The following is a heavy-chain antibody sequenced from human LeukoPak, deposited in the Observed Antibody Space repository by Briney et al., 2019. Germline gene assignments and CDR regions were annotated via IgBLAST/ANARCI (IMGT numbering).Heavy chain of an antibody. CDR3: AKGTWDLLPSHYYYGMDV. D-gene: IGHD1-26*01. J-gene: IGHJ6*02. Sequence: GGSLRLSCAASGFAFSSFVMHWVRQAPGRGLEWVAAISYDGTNRYFADSVKGRFTISRDNSKNTLYLQMNSLKAEDTAVYYCAKGTWDLLPSHYYYGMDVWGQGATVTVSS. CDR2: ISYDGTNR. CDR1: GFAFSSFV. V-gene: IGHV3-30-3*01.